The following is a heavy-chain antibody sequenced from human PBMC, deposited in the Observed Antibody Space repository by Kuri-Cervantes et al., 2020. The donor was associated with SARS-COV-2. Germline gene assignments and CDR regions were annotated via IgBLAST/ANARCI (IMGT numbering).Heavy chain of an antibody. Sequence: GGSLRLSCAASGFTFSSYGMHWVRQAPGKGLEWVAVISYDGSNKYYADSVKGRFTISRDNSKNTLYLQMNSLRAEDTAVYYCASQLLEVFDYWGQGTLVTVSS. CDR2: ISYDGSNK. D-gene: IGHD3-3*01. V-gene: IGHV3-30*19. J-gene: IGHJ4*02. CDR1: GFTFSSYG. CDR3: ASQLLEVFDY.